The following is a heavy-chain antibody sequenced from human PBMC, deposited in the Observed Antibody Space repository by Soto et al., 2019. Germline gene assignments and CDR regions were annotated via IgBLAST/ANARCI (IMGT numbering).Heavy chain of an antibody. D-gene: IGHD5-12*01. V-gene: IGHV4-34*01. CDR3: ARRIVATETFDD. CDR2: INHSGST. Sequence: SETLSLTCAVYGGSFSGYYWSWIRQPPGKGLEWIGEINHSGSTNYNPSLKSRVTISVDTSKSQFSLTVTSVTAADTAVYYCARRIVATETFDDWGQGTLVTVSS. J-gene: IGHJ4*02. CDR1: GGSFSGYY.